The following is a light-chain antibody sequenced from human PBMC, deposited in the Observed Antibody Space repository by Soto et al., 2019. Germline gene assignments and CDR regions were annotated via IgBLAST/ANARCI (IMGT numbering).Light chain of an antibody. CDR2: DAS. J-gene: IGKJ4*01. Sequence: EIVLTQSPATLSLSPGDGATLSCRASQSVSSYLAWYQQRPGQAPRLLIYDASNRATGIPARFSGSGSGTDFTLTTSSLEPEDFAVYYCQQRSNWVTFGGGTKVDI. V-gene: IGKV3-11*01. CDR1: QSVSSY. CDR3: QQRSNWVT.